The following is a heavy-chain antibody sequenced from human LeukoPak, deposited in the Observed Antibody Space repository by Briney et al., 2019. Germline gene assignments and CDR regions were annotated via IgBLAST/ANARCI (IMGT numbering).Heavy chain of an antibody. V-gene: IGHV1-18*01. CDR2: ISAYNGNT. CDR1: GYTFTSYG. D-gene: IGHD3-22*01. J-gene: IGHJ4*02. Sequence: GASVKVSCKASGYTFTSYGISWVRQAPGQGLEWMGWISAYNGNTNYAQKLQGRVTMTTDTSTSTAYMELRSLRSDDTAVYYCARDGPNYYDSSGYPDYWGQGTLVTVSS. CDR3: ARDGPNYYDSSGYPDY.